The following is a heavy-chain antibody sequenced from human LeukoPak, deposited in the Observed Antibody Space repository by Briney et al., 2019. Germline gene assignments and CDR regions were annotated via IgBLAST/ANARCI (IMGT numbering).Heavy chain of an antibody. V-gene: IGHV4-39*07. J-gene: IGHJ4*02. Sequence: SETLSLTCTVSGGSTSSTIYYWGWIRQPPGKGLEWIGEINHSGSTNYNPSLKSRVTISVDTSKNQFSLKLSSVTAADTAVYYCARRPLGYCSSTSCYRRYYFDYWGQGTLVTVSS. D-gene: IGHD2-2*02. CDR1: GGSTSSTIYY. CDR3: ARRPLGYCSSTSCYRRYYFDY. CDR2: INHSGST.